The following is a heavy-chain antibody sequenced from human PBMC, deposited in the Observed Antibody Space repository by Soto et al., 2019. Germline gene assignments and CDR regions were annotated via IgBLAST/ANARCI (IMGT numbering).Heavy chain of an antibody. J-gene: IGHJ4*02. V-gene: IGHV3-23*01. CDR3: AKGKFHGINTRTDYFDH. CDR2: ISGSGDTT. CDR1: EFSFSSYA. D-gene: IGHD1-20*01. Sequence: EVQLLESGGGLVQPGGSLRLSCSASEFSFSSYAMNWVRQAPGKGLEWVSGISGSGDTTNYADSVKGRFTISRDNSKDTQYLQMNSLRADDTAVYYCAKGKFHGINTRTDYFDHWGQGTLVTVSS.